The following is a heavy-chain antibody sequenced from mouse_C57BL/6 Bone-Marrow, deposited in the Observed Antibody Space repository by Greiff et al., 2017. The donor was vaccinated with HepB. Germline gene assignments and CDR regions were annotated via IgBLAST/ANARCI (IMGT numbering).Heavy chain of an antibody. CDR2: IYPRDGST. V-gene: IGHV1-78*01. J-gene: IGHJ1*03. D-gene: IGHD1-1*01. Sequence: VQLQQSDAELVKPGASVKISCKVSGYTFTDHTIHWMKQRPEQGLEWIGYIYPRDGSTKYNEKFKGKATLTVDQSSSTAYMQLNSLTSEDSAVYYCAREGVYYGSSYGDWYFDVWGTGTTVTVSS. CDR1: GYTFTDHT. CDR3: AREGVYYGSSYGDWYFDV.